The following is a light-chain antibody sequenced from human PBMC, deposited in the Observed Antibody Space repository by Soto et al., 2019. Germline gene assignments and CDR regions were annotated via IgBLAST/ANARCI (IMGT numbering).Light chain of an antibody. Sequence: DIQMTQSPSTLSGSVGDRVTITCRASQTISSWLAWYQQKPGNAPKLLIYKASTLKSGVPSRFSGSGSGTEFTLTISSLQPDDFATYYCQHYNIYSEAFGQGTPVELK. CDR1: QTISSW. CDR2: KAS. CDR3: QHYNIYSEA. V-gene: IGKV1-5*03. J-gene: IGKJ1*01.